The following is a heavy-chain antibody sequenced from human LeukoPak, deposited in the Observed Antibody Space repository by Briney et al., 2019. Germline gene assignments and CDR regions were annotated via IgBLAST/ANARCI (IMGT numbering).Heavy chain of an antibody. CDR2: VSAYNGNT. Sequence: GASVKVSCKASGYTFTSYGISWVRQAPGQGLEWMGWVSAYNGNTNYAQKLQGRVTMTTDTSTSTAYMELRSLRSDDTAVYYCARLAPNRYYYDSSGYRDYWGQGTLVIVSS. D-gene: IGHD3-22*01. CDR3: ARLAPNRYYYDSSGYRDY. V-gene: IGHV1-18*01. CDR1: GYTFTSYG. J-gene: IGHJ4*02.